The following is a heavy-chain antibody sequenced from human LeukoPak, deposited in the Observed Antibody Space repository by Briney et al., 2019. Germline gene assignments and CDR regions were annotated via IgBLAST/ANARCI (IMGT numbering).Heavy chain of an antibody. CDR3: AKDPNGDYIGAFDI. D-gene: IGHD4-17*01. Sequence: GGSLRLSCTASGFTFLSYAMTWVRQAPGEGLEWVSDITADGGSTHYADSVKGRFTISRDNSKNTLYLQMNSLRGEDTAVYYCAKDPNGDYIGAFDIWGQGTMVTVSS. J-gene: IGHJ3*02. V-gene: IGHV3-23*01. CDR2: ITADGGST. CDR1: GFTFLSYA.